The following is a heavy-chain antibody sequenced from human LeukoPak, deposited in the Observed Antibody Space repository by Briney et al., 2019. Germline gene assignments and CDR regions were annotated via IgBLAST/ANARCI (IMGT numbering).Heavy chain of an antibody. D-gene: IGHD5-24*01. V-gene: IGHV3-64*02. CDR3: ATGYNHYYDY. J-gene: IGHJ4*02. CDR1: GSAFTILA. Sequence: GEPLRLSCAVSGSAFTILAMHWIRQCPGKELEFVSAIGGDGTIIHYGDSVRGRFMITRDNSKNTMYLQMGGLRPEDTAVYFCATGYNHYYDYWGQGIQVTVSS. CDR2: IGGDGTII.